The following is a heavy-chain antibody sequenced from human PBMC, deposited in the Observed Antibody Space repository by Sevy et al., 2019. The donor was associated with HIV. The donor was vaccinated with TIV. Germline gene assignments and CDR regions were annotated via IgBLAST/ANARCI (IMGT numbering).Heavy chain of an antibody. CDR3: AREGSLRYFDL. V-gene: IGHV3-11*01. Sequence: GGSLRLSCAASGFIFSDYYMNWIRQSPGRGLEWVSYISDRGTTIYYADSVKGRFTISRDNAKNSLYLQMNSLRADDTAVYYCAREGSLRYFDLWGRGTLVTVSS. D-gene: IGHD3-10*01. J-gene: IGHJ2*01. CDR1: GFIFSDYY. CDR2: ISDRGTTI.